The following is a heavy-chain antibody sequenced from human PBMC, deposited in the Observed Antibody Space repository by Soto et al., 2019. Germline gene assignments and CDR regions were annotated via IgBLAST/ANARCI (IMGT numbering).Heavy chain of an antibody. Sequence: SVKVSCTSSGGTFSSYAISWVRQAPGQGLEWMGGIIPIFGTANYAQKFQGRVTITANESTSKAYMELSSLRSEDTAVYYCAREREDTAMDLFDDWGQGTLVTGSS. V-gene: IGHV1-69*13. CDR2: IIPIFGTA. D-gene: IGHD5-18*01. CDR3: AREREDTAMDLFDD. J-gene: IGHJ4*02. CDR1: GGTFSSYA.